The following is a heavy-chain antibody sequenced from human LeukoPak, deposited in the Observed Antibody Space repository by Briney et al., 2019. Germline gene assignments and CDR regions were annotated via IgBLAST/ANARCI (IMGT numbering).Heavy chain of an antibody. CDR3: ASPPLGYCDSTSCRFDY. D-gene: IGHD2-2*03. J-gene: IGHJ4*02. CDR2: IKQDGSEK. Sequence: PGGSLRLSCAASGFTFSSYWMSWVRQAPGKGLEWVATIKQDGSEKYYVDSVKGRFTISRGNAKSSLYLQMNALRAEDTAVYFCASPPLGYCDSTSCRFDYWGQGTLVTVSS. CDR1: GFTFSSYW. V-gene: IGHV3-7*01.